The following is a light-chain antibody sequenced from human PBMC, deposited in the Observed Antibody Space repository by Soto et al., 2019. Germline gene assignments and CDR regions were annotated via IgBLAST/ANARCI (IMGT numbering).Light chain of an antibody. V-gene: IGKV3-15*01. CDR2: GAS. CDR1: QSVSNN. Sequence: ETVMTQSPATLSVSPGERATLSCRASQSVSNNLAWYQQKPSQAPRLLIYGASTRATGIPARFSGSGSGTEFTLTISSLQSEDFAVYYCHQYNDWPPVTFGQGTRLEIK. J-gene: IGKJ5*01. CDR3: HQYNDWPPVT.